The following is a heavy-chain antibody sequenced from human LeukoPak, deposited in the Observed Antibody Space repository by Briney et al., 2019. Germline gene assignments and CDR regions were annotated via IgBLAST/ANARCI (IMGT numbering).Heavy chain of an antibody. Sequence: KPGGSLRLSCAASGFTFSSYSMNWVRQAPGKGLEWVSSISSSSSYVYYADSVKGRFTISRDNAKNSLYLQMNSLRAEDTAVYYCASGTYYGDTVDYWGQGTLVTVSS. D-gene: IGHD4-17*01. CDR2: ISSSSSYV. J-gene: IGHJ4*02. CDR1: GFTFSSYS. V-gene: IGHV3-21*01. CDR3: ASGTYYGDTVDY.